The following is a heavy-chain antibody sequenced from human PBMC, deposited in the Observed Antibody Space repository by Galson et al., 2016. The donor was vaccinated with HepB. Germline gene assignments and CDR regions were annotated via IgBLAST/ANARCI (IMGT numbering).Heavy chain of an antibody. CDR3: ARQAYYYDTRGYYHRHPDY. D-gene: IGHD3-22*01. V-gene: IGHV4-39*01. CDR2: IYYSGFT. J-gene: IGHJ4*03. Sequence: WIRQPPGKGLEWIGTIYYSGFTYYNPSLKSRVTISVDTSKNQFSLNLSSVTAADTAVYYCARQAYYYDTRGYYHRHPDYWGQGTTVTVSS.